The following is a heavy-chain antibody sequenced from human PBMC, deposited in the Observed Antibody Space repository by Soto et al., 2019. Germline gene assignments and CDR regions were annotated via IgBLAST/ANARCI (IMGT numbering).Heavy chain of an antibody. V-gene: IGHV3-9*01. CDR3: AKAKMATHDGRQAVAGSLLDY. CDR1: GFTFDDYA. J-gene: IGHJ4*02. Sequence: EVQLVESGGGLVQPGRSLRLSCAASGFTFDDYAMHWVRQAPGKGLEWVSGISWNSGSIGYADSVKGRFTISRDNAKNSLYLQMNSLRAEDTAVYYCAKAKMATHDGRQAVAGSLLDYWGQGTLVTVSS. D-gene: IGHD6-19*01. CDR2: ISWNSGSI.